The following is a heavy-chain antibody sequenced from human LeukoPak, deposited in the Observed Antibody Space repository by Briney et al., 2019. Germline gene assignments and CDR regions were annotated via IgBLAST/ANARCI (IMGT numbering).Heavy chain of an antibody. CDR3: ARETRIVGATIGPKYYMDV. J-gene: IGHJ6*03. CDR2: IYYSGST. V-gene: IGHV4-59*01. D-gene: IGHD1-26*01. Sequence: SQTLSLTCTLSGGSISIYYWSWIRQPPGKGLEWIGYIYYSGSTNYNPSLKSRVTISVDTSKNQFSLKLSSVTAADTAVYYCARETRIVGATIGPKYYMDVWGKGTTVTVSS. CDR1: GGSISIYY.